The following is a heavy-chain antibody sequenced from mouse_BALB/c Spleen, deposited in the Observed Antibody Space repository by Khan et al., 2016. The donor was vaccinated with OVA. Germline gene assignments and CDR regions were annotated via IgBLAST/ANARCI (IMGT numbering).Heavy chain of an antibody. CDR1: GYSFTNYI. V-gene: IGHV1S136*01. CDR2: INPYNDGA. D-gene: IGHD1-1*01. CDR3: ARDYGRSFWFAY. Sequence: VQLQQPGPELVKPGASVKMSCKASGYSFTNYIIHWVKQKPGQGLEWIGYINPYNDGAKYNEKFKGKATLTSDKSSSSAYMELSGLTSEDSAVYYCARDYGRSFWFAYWGQGTLVTVSA. J-gene: IGHJ3*01.